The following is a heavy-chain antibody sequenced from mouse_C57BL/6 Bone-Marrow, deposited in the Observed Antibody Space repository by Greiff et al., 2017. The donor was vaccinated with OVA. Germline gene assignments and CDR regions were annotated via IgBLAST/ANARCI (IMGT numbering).Heavy chain of an antibody. CDR1: GYTFPSYW. J-gene: IGHJ2*01. Sequence: VQLQQPGAELVMPGASVKLSCKASGYTFPSYWMHWVKQRPGQGLEWIGEIDPSASYTKYNQKFKGKYTLTVDKSSSTAYMQLSSLTSEDSAVYYCAREYYGSSLHFDYWGQGTTLTVSS. V-gene: IGHV1-69*01. D-gene: IGHD1-1*01. CDR2: IDPSASYT. CDR3: AREYYGSSLHFDY.